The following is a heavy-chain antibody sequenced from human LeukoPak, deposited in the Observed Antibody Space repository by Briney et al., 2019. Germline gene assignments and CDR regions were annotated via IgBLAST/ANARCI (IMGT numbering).Heavy chain of an antibody. CDR3: AALGGDYEVHAVAFDI. J-gene: IGHJ3*02. D-gene: IGHD4-17*01. CDR2: IVVGSGNT. Sequence: EASVKVSCKASGFTFTSSAVQWVRQARGQRLEWIGWIVVGSGNTNYAQKFQERVTITRDMSTSTAYMELSSLRSEDTAVYYCAALGGDYEVHAVAFDIWGQGTMVTVSS. CDR1: GFTFTSSA. V-gene: IGHV1-58*01.